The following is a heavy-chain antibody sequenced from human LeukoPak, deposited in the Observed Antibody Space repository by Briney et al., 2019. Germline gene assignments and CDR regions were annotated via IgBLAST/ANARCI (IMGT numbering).Heavy chain of an antibody. Sequence: SETLSPTCTVSGGSISSYYWSWIRQPAGKGLEWIGRIYTSGSTNYNPSLKSRVTMSVDTSKNQFSLKLSSVTAADTAVYYCARDMKNTAMVRGDDAFDIWGQGTMVTVSS. D-gene: IGHD5-18*01. CDR1: GGSISSYY. J-gene: IGHJ3*02. CDR3: ARDMKNTAMVRGDDAFDI. V-gene: IGHV4-4*07. CDR2: IYTSGST.